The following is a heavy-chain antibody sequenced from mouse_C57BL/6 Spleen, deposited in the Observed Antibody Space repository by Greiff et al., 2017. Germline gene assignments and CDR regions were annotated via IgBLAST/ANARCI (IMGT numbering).Heavy chain of an antibody. V-gene: IGHV10-1*01. CDR1: GFSFNTYA. Sequence: EVQLQQSGGGLVQPKGSLKLSCAASGFSFNTYAMNWVRQAPGKGLEWVARIRSKSNNYATYYADSVKDRFTISRDDSESMLYLQMNNLKTEDTAMYYCVRGYDGYYGAMDYWGQGTSVTVSS. J-gene: IGHJ4*01. CDR3: VRGYDGYYGAMDY. D-gene: IGHD2-3*01. CDR2: IRSKSNNYAT.